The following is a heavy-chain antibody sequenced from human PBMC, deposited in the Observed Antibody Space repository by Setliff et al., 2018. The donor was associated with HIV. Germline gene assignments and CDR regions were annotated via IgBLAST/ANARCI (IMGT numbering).Heavy chain of an antibody. CDR1: GGSISSYY. V-gene: IGHV4-4*08. CDR2: IYTSGST. Sequence: SETLSLTCTVSGGSISSYYWSWIRQPPGKGLEWIGYIYTSGSTNYNPSLKSRVTISVDTSKNQFSLKLSSVTAADTAVYYCARGGDYNFWAGYWTWGQGTLVTVSS. D-gene: IGHD3-3*01. CDR3: ARGGDYNFWAGYWT. J-gene: IGHJ5*02.